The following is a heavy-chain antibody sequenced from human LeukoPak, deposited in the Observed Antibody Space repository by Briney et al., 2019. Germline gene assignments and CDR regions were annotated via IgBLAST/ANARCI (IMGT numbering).Heavy chain of an antibody. CDR2: IIPIFGTA. J-gene: IGHJ6*03. CDR1: GGTFSSYA. D-gene: IGHD6-19*01. Sequence: SVKVSCKASGGTFSSYAISWVRQAPGQGLEWMGGIIPIFGTANYAQKFQGRVTITADKSTSTAYMELSSLRSEDTAVYYCARMSIAVAGTPDYYYYYMDVWGKGTTVTVSS. V-gene: IGHV1-69*06. CDR3: ARMSIAVAGTPDYYYYYMDV.